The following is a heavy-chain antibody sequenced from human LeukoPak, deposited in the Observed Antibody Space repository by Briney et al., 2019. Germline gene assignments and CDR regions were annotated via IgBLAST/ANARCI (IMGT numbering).Heavy chain of an antibody. V-gene: IGHV3-48*03. J-gene: IGHJ4*02. Sequence: PGGALRLSCAASGFTFSNYEMNWVRPDRGKGLEWVSYITSSGNTIYYANSVKGRFSISRDNAKNSLYLQMNSLRAEDTAVYYCARGSPGYWGQGTLVTVSS. CDR2: ITSSGNTI. CDR3: ARGSPGY. CDR1: GFTFSNYE.